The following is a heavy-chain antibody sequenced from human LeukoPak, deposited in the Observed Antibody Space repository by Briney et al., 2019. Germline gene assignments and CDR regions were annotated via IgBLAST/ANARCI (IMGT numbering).Heavy chain of an antibody. CDR2: ICSGGNT. V-gene: IGHV4-39*02. D-gene: IGHD1-1*01. CDR3: ARDGPWKSDC. CDR1: GGSVSSSYY. J-gene: IGHJ4*02. Sequence: SETLSLTCTVSGGSVSSSYYWGWIRQPAGKGLEWIGSICSGGNTCYNPSLESRVTISVDSSRSHFFLQLTSATAADTAVYFCARDGPWKSDCWGRGTLVTVSS.